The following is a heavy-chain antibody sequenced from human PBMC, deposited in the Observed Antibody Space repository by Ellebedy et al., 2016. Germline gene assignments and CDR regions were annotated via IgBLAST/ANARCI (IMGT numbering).Heavy chain of an antibody. V-gene: IGHV1-8*01. J-gene: IGHJ3*02. D-gene: IGHD5-24*01. CDR2: MNPNSGNT. CDR3: AREGDGYNLGRDAFDI. Sequence: ASVKVSCKASGYTFTSYDINWVRQATGQGLEWMGWMNPNSGNTGYAQKFQGRVTMTRNTSISTAYMELSRLRSDDTAVYYCAREGDGYNLGRDAFDIWGQGTMVTVSS. CDR1: GYTFTSYD.